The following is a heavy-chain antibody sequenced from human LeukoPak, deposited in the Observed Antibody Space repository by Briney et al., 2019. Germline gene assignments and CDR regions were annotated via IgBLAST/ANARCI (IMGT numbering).Heavy chain of an antibody. CDR2: ISGSGGST. J-gene: IGHJ4*02. V-gene: IGHV3-23*01. CDR3: ARAEYYYYDSSGYYPDY. Sequence: PGGSLRLSCAASGFTFSSYAMSWVRQAPGKGLEWVSAISGSGGSTYYADSVKGRFTISRDNSKNTLYLQMNSLRAEDTAVYYCARAEYYYYDSSGYYPDYWGQGTLVTVSS. D-gene: IGHD3-22*01. CDR1: GFTFSSYA.